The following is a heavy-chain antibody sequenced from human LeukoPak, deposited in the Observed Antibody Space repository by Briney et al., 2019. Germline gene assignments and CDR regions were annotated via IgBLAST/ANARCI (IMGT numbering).Heavy chain of an antibody. V-gene: IGHV3-15*07. J-gene: IGHJ4*02. Sequence: GGSLRLSCAASGFTFTNAWMNWVRQAPGKGLEWVGRIESKADGETIDYAAPVKGRFTFSRDDSKNMLYLQMNSLKSEDTAVYYCSTLTSRGLSDSWGQGTLVTVSS. D-gene: IGHD1-20*01. CDR3: STLTSRGLSDS. CDR2: IESKADGETI. CDR1: GFTFTNAW.